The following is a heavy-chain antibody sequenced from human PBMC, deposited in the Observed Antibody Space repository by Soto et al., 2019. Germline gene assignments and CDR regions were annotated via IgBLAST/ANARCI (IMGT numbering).Heavy chain of an antibody. D-gene: IGHD4-17*01. J-gene: IGHJ6*03. CDR3: ARDSMTTVISYYYYYMDV. Sequence: PGGSLRLSCAASGFTFSSYSMNWVRQAPGKGLEWVSSISSSSSYIYYADSVKGRFTISRDNAKNSLYLQMNSLRAEDTAVYYCARDSMTTVISYYYYYMDVWGKGTTVTVSS. V-gene: IGHV3-21*01. CDR2: ISSSSSYI. CDR1: GFTFSSYS.